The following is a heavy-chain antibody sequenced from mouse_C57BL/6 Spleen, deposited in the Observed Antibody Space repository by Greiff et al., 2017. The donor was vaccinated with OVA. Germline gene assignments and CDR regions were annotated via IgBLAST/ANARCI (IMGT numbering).Heavy chain of an antibody. CDR3: ARRDGRQLRDVAFAY. Sequence: QVQLQQPGAELVKPGASVKLSCKASGYTFTSYWMQWVKQRPGQGLEWIGEIDPSDSYTNYNQKFKGKATLTVDTSSSTDYKQLSILTSENSAVFYCARRDGRQLRDVAFAYWGQGTLVTVSA. CDR1: GYTFTSYW. J-gene: IGHJ3*01. CDR2: IDPSDSYT. V-gene: IGHV1-50*01. D-gene: IGHD3-2*02.